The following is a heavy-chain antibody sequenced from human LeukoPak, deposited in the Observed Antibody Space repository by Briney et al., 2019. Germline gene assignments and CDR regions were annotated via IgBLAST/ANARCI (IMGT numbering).Heavy chain of an antibody. V-gene: IGHV3-30*02. CDR3: AILSTIFGVISV. CDR2: IRSDGANK. Sequence: GGSLRLSCAASGFNFSTYGIHWVRQAPGKGLEWVAFIRSDGANKFYADSVKGRFTISRDNSENSLYLHMGSLRPEDTAVYYCAILSTIFGVISVWGQGTLVTVSS. J-gene: IGHJ4*02. CDR1: GFNFSTYG. D-gene: IGHD3-3*01.